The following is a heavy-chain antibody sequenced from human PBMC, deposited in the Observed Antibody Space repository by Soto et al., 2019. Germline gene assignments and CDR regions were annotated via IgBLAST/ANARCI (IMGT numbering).Heavy chain of an antibody. V-gene: IGHV1-46*01. CDR1: GFTFTSYY. J-gene: IGHJ4*02. CDR3: ARGLDSSGYYSY. D-gene: IGHD3-22*01. CDR2: INPSGDST. Sequence: ASVKVSCKASGFTFTSYYMHWVRQAPGQGLEWVGIINPSGDSTSYAQKFQGRVTMTRDTSTSTVYMELSSLRSEDTAVYHCARGLDSSGYYSYLGQGTLVTVSS.